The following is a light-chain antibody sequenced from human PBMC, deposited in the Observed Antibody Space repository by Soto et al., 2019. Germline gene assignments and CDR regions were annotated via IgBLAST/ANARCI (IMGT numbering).Light chain of an antibody. Sequence: EIVLTQSPAILSLSAGERVTLSCRASQSVSNNYLAWYQQKPGQAPRLLIYGASNRATGIPDRFSGSGSGTDFTLTISRLEPEDFAVYYCQQYGSSGTFGQGTRLEIK. CDR2: GAS. V-gene: IGKV3-20*01. CDR1: QSVSNNY. J-gene: IGKJ5*01. CDR3: QQYGSSGT.